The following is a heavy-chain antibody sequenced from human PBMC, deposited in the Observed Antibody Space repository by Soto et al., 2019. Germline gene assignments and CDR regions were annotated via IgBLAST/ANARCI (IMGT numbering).Heavy chain of an antibody. CDR1: GFTFRSYG. Sequence: GGSLRLSCAASGFTFRSYGLHWVRQAPGKGLEWVAVISYDGSNKYYADSVKGRFTISRDNSKNTLYLQMNSLRAEDTAVYYCAKDIGITMVRGVSHAFDIWGQGT. V-gene: IGHV3-30*18. CDR3: AKDIGITMVRGVSHAFDI. D-gene: IGHD3-10*01. J-gene: IGHJ3*02. CDR2: ISYDGSNK.